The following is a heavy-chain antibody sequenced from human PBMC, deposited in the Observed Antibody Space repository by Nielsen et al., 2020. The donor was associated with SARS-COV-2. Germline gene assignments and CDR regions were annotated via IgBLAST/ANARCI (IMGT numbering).Heavy chain of an antibody. Sequence: LSLTCTVSGGSISSGGYYMSWIRQAPGKGLEWVSYISSSGSTIYYADSVKGRFTISRDNAKNSLYLQMNSLRAEDTAVYYCARGVLLWFGELGAFDIWGQGTMVTVSS. CDR2: ISSSGSTI. CDR3: ARGVLLWFGELGAFDI. J-gene: IGHJ3*02. D-gene: IGHD3-10*01. CDR1: GGSISSGGYY. V-gene: IGHV3-11*01.